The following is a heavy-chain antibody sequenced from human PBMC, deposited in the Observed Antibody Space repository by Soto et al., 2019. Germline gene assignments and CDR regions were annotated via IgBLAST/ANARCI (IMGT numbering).Heavy chain of an antibody. CDR1: GGSINNGNS. CDR3: AASYCSAGRCSAYAMDI. Sequence: PSETLSLTCTVSGGSINNGNSWSWVRQSPGRGLEWIGEIYYIGRTQYNPSLKSRISISVDNPKNQISLKLTSVTAADTARYYCAASYCSAGRCSAYAMDISGQATMVTVSS. J-gene: IGHJ6*02. V-gene: IGHV4-4*02. CDR2: IYYIGRT. D-gene: IGHD2-15*01.